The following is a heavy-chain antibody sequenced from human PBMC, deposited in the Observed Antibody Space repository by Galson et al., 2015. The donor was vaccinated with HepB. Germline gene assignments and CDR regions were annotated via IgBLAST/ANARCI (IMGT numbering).Heavy chain of an antibody. CDR2: ISYDGGDK. Sequence: SLRLSCAASGFTFSNYPIHWVRQAPGKGLEWAALISYDGGDKYYADSVKGRFTISRDNSQNTLYLQMNSLRAEDTAMYYCARAIGELLPPYYYYGMDVWGQGTTVTVSS. CDR1: GFTFSNYP. J-gene: IGHJ6*02. D-gene: IGHD3-10*01. V-gene: IGHV3-30*04. CDR3: ARAIGELLPPYYYYGMDV.